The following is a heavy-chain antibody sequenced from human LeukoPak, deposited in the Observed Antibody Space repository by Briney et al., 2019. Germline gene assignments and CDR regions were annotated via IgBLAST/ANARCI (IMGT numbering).Heavy chain of an antibody. J-gene: IGHJ5*02. D-gene: IGHD2-8*01. V-gene: IGHV1-2*02. CDR1: GYTFTGYY. CDR2: INPNSGGT. CDR3: AREGSVTGCTNGVCHGPFNWFDP. Sequence: GASVKVSCKASGYTFTGYYMHWVRQAPGQGLEWMGWINPNSGGTNYAQKFQGRVTMTRDTSISTAYMELSRLRSDDTAAYYCAREGSVTGCTNGVCHGPFNWFDPWGQGTLVTVSS.